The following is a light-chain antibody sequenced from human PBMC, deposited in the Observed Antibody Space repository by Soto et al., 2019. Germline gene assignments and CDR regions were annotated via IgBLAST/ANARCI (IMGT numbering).Light chain of an antibody. CDR3: QQYNNWPRT. CDR1: QSVSGSY. J-gene: IGKJ1*01. V-gene: IGKV3-20*01. Sequence: WTQSAGTLSLSPGEGATLSCRASQSVSGSYLAWYQQKPGQAPRLLIYGASSRATGIPDRFSGSGSGTDFTLTISSLQFEDFAVYYCQQYNNWPRTFGQGTKVDIK. CDR2: GAS.